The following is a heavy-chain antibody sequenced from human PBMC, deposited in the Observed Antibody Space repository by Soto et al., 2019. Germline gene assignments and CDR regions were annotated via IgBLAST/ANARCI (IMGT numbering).Heavy chain of an antibody. D-gene: IGHD2-2*02. V-gene: IGHV5-10-1*01. Sequence: GESLKISCQGSGYSFTNYWIGWVRQMPGKGLEWMGRINPSDSYTTYSPSFQGHVTISTDKSFSTAYLQWSGLKASDTAMYYCARLGYCTGTSCYTFDSWGQGTLVTVSS. CDR2: INPSDSYT. J-gene: IGHJ4*02. CDR1: GYSFTNYW. CDR3: ARLGYCTGTSCYTFDS.